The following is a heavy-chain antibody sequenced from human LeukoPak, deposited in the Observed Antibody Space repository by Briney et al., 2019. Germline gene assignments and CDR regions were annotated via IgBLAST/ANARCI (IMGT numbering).Heavy chain of an antibody. CDR1: GFTFNSYA. CDR3: AKSYPLVVLPAESPFDY. J-gene: IGHJ4*02. V-gene: IGHV3-23*01. Sequence: QPRGSLRLSCAASGFTFNSYAMSWVRQAPGKGLEWVSGFSGIGASTYYADSVKGRFTISRDNSKHTLYLQMNSLRAEDTAVYYCAKSYPLVVLPAESPFDYWGQETLVTVSS. CDR2: FSGIGAST. D-gene: IGHD2-2*01.